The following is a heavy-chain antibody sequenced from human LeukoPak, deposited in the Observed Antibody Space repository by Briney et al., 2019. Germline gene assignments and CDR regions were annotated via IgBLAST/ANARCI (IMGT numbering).Heavy chain of an antibody. CDR1: GFTFSSYG. CDR3: ASKSHTAMVTVDVY. Sequence: GRSLRLSCAASGFTFSSYGMHWVRQAPGKGLEWVAVISYDGSNKYYADSVKGRFTISRDNSKNTLYLQMNSLRAENTAVYYCASKSHTAMVTVDVYWGQGTLVTVSS. CDR2: ISYDGSNK. V-gene: IGHV3-30*04. J-gene: IGHJ4*02. D-gene: IGHD5-18*01.